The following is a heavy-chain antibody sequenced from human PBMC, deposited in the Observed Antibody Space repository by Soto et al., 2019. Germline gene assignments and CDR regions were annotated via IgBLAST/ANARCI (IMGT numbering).Heavy chain of an antibody. CDR2: IYYSGST. CDR3: ARSFTMTAGFDP. D-gene: IGHD3-22*01. CDR1: GGSISSGDYY. J-gene: IGHJ5*02. Sequence: SETLSLTCTVSGGSISSGDYYWSWIRQPPGKGLEWIGYIYYSGSTYYNPSLKSRVTISVDTSKNQFSLKLSSVTAADTAVYYCARSFTMTAGFDPWGQGTLVTVSS. V-gene: IGHV4-30-4*01.